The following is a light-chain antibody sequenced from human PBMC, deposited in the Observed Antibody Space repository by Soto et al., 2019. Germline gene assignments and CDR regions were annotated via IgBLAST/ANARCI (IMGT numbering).Light chain of an antibody. CDR1: RSNVGRNA. CDR3: AAWDDTLNGPL. CDR2: ATN. Sequence: QPVLTQPPSASWTPGQTVTISCSGSRSNVGRNAVSWYQQVPGMAPKLLVFATNKRPSGVPDRFSGSASGASASLAISGLQSEDEADSYCAAWDDTLNGPLFGGGTKLTVL. V-gene: IGLV1-44*01. J-gene: IGLJ2*01.